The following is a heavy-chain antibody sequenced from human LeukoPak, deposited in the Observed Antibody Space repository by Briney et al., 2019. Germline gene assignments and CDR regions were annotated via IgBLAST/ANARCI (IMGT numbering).Heavy chain of an antibody. D-gene: IGHD3-16*01. CDR3: ARDRGTEADY. CDR1: GFTFSSYW. CDR2: IKQDGNEK. Sequence: GGSLRLSCAASGFTFSSYWMNWVRQAPGKGLERVANIKQDGNEKYYVDSVKGRFTISRDDAKNSLYLQMNSLRAEDTAVYYCARDRGTEADYWGQGTLVTVSS. J-gene: IGHJ4*02. V-gene: IGHV3-7*01.